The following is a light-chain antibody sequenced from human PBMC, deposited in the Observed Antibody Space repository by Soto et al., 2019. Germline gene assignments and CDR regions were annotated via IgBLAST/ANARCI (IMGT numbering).Light chain of an antibody. V-gene: IGLV2-14*01. CDR2: NVN. J-gene: IGLJ1*01. CDR3: ASFTNTYSYV. Sequence: QSALTQPGSVSGSPGQSITISCTGTSGDVGAYDFVSWYQQHPGKAPRLMIYNVNNRPAGASNRFSGSKSGSTASLTISTLQAEDEADYYCASFTNTYSYVFGAGTKLTVL. CDR1: SGDVGAYDF.